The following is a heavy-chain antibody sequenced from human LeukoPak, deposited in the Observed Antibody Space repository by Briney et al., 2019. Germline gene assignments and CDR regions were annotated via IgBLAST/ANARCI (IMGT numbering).Heavy chain of an antibody. D-gene: IGHD5-12*01. CDR1: GFTVSSNY. CDR3: ASGDDYDYYFDY. J-gene: IGHJ4*02. Sequence: GGSLRLSRAASGFTVSSNYMSWVRQAPGKGLEWVSVIYSGGSTYYADFVKGRFTISRDNSKNTLYLQMNSLRAEDTAVYYCASGDDYDYYFDYWGQGTLVTVSS. CDR2: IYSGGST. V-gene: IGHV3-66*02.